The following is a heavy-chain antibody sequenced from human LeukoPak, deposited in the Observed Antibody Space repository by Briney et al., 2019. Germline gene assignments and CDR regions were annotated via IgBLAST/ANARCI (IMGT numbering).Heavy chain of an antibody. Sequence: SETLSLTCAVYGGSFSGYYWSWIRQPPGKGLEWIGEINHSGSTNYNPSLKSRVTISVDTSKNQFSLKLSSVTAADTAVYYCARGTVGLAAAVKWFDPWGQGTLVTVSS. V-gene: IGHV4-34*01. CDR1: GGSFSGYY. CDR2: INHSGST. CDR3: ARGTVGLAAAVKWFDP. J-gene: IGHJ5*02. D-gene: IGHD6-13*01.